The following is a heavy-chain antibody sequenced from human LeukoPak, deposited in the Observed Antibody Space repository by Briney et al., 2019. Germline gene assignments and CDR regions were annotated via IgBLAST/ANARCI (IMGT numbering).Heavy chain of an antibody. D-gene: IGHD4-17*01. J-gene: IGHJ4*02. CDR1: GFTFSSYE. CDR2: ISSSGSTI. Sequence: PGGSLRLSCAASGFTFSSYEMNWVRQAPGKGLEWVSYISSSGSTIYYADSVKGRFTISRDNSKNTLYLQMNSLRAEDTAVYYCAKEDYGDYHTMDYWGQGTLVTVSS. V-gene: IGHV3-48*03. CDR3: AKEDYGDYHTMDY.